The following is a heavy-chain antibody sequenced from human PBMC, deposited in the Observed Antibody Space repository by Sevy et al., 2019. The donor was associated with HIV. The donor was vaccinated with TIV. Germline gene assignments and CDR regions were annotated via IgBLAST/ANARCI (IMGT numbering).Heavy chain of an antibody. V-gene: IGHV1-8*01. J-gene: IGHJ6*02. Sequence: ASVKVSCKASGYTFTSYDINWVRQATGQGLEWMGWMNPNSGNTGYAQKFQGRVTMTRNTSLSTAYMELSSLRSEDTAVYYCASSILYCSGGSCFLGGDYAYYYYGMDVWGQGTTVTVSS. D-gene: IGHD2-15*01. CDR2: MNPNSGNT. CDR3: ASSILYCSGGSCFLGGDYAYYYYGMDV. CDR1: GYTFTSYD.